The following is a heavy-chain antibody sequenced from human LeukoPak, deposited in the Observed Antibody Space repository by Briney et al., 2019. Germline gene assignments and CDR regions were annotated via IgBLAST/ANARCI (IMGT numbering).Heavy chain of an antibody. CDR2: FDTEDGET. D-gene: IGHD1-26*01. V-gene: IGHV1-24*01. CDR3: ASGVGATPSGGYFDY. J-gene: IGHJ4*02. Sequence: ASVKVSCKVSGYTLTELSMHWVRHAPGKGLEWMGGFDTEDGETIYAQKFQGRVTMTEDTSTDTAYMELSSLRSEDTAVYYCASGVGATPSGGYFDYWGQGTLVTVSS. CDR1: GYTLTELS.